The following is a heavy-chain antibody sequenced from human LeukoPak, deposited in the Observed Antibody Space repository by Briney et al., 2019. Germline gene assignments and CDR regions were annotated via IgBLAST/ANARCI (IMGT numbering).Heavy chain of an antibody. V-gene: IGHV3-11*03. Sequence: PGGSLRLSCAASGFTFSDYYMSWIRQAPGKGLEWVSYISSSSSYTNYADSVKGRFTISRDNAKNSLYLQMNSLRAEDTAVYYCASGRMTTETTYCFDPWGQGTLITVSS. J-gene: IGHJ5*02. CDR3: ASGRMTTETTYCFDP. CDR2: ISSSSSYT. D-gene: IGHD4-11*01. CDR1: GFTFSDYY.